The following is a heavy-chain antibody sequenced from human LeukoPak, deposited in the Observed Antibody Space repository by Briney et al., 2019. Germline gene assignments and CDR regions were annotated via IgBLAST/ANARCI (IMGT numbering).Heavy chain of an antibody. D-gene: IGHD2-2*01. Sequence: GGSLRLSCAASGFTFSNAWMSWVRQAPGKGLEWVGRIKSKTGGGTTDYAAPVKGRFTISRDDSKNTLYLQMNSLKTEDTAVYYCTTGPERCSSTSCYAVGVDYWGQGTLVTVSS. CDR3: TTGPERCSSTSCYAVGVDY. CDR2: IKSKTGGGTT. V-gene: IGHV3-15*01. J-gene: IGHJ4*02. CDR1: GFTFSNAW.